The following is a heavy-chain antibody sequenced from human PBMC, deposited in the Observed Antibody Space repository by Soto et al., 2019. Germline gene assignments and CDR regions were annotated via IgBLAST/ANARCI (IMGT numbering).Heavy chain of an antibody. CDR1: GGSVTNSSNY. CDR2: VYYRGRS. CDR3: VSQRTTVPTQAYFDY. Sequence: SETLSLTCTVSGGSVTNSSNYWGWIRQSPGKGLEWIGSVYYRGRSYSKSSVKSRVTISVDTSKNRFSLSLNSVTASDTAVYFCVSQRTTVPTQAYFDYWGPGALVTVSS. V-gene: IGHV4-39*01. J-gene: IGHJ4*02. D-gene: IGHD4-17*01.